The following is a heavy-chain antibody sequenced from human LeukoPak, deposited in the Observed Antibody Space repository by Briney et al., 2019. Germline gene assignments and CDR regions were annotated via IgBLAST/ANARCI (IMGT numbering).Heavy chain of an antibody. J-gene: IGHJ4*02. V-gene: IGHV1-69*13. CDR2: IIPIFGTT. CDR1: GGTFSSYA. D-gene: IGHD4-17*01. CDR3: ARDKSLASNGDLVVGLDY. Sequence: GASVKVSCKASGGTFSSYAISWVRQAPREGLEWMGGIIPIFGTTNYAQKFQGRVTITADESTSTAYMELSSLRSEDTAVYYCARDKSLASNGDLVVGLDYWGQGTLVTVSS.